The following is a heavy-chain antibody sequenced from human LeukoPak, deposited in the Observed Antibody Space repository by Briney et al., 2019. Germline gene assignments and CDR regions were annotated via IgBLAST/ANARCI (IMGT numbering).Heavy chain of an antibody. Sequence: PSETLSLTCTVSGGSISSSSYYWGWIRKPPGKGLEWIGSIYYSGSTYYNPSLKSRVTISVDTSKNQFSLKLSSVTAADTAVYYCARHLTKAYDSSGYEDYWGQGTLVTVSS. CDR3: ARHLTKAYDSSGYEDY. V-gene: IGHV4-39*01. CDR1: GGSISSSSYY. J-gene: IGHJ4*02. D-gene: IGHD3-22*01. CDR2: IYYSGST.